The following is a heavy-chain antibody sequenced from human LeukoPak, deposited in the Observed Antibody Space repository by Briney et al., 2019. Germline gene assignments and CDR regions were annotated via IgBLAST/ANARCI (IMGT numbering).Heavy chain of an antibody. CDR1: GDSISDYY. Sequence: SETLSLTCTVSGDSISDYYWSWIRQPPGKGLEWIGYIYYSGSTNYNPSLKSRVTISIDTSKNQFSLKLSSVTAADTAVYYCARAYSSRLIGYYYYYMDVWGRGTTVTVSS. J-gene: IGHJ6*03. V-gene: IGHV4-59*01. D-gene: IGHD6-13*01. CDR3: ARAYSSRLIGYYYYYMDV. CDR2: IYYSGST.